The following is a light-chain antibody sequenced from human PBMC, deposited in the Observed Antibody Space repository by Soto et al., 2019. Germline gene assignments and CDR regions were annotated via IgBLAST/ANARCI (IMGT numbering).Light chain of an antibody. CDR3: HQYASSPLT. V-gene: IGKV3-20*01. CDR2: GAS. J-gene: IGKJ4*01. CDR1: QSVDSKY. Sequence: EIVLTQFPGTLSLSPGEGATLSCRPSQSVDSKYISWYQQKSGQAPRLLIYGASRRATGIPDRFSGSASGTDFTLTISRLEPEDFAVYYCHQYASSPLTFGGGTKVEIK.